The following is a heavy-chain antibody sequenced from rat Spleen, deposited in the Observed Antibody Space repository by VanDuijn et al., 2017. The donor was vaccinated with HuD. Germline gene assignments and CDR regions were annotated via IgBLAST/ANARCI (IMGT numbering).Heavy chain of an antibody. CDR3: TRDATTVGFDY. J-gene: IGHJ2*01. D-gene: IGHD1-1*01. V-gene: IGHV5S10*01. Sequence: EVQLVESGGGLVQPGRSLKLSCEVSGFTLSDYNMAWVRQAPRKGLEWVATIIYDGGRTYYRDSVKGRFTISRDNAKNTLYLQMDSLRSEDTATYYCTRDATTVGFDYWGQGVMVTVSS. CDR1: GFTLSDYN. CDR2: IIYDGGRT.